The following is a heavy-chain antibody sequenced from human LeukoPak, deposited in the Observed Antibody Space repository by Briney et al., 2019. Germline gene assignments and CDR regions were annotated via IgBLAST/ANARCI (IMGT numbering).Heavy chain of an antibody. CDR3: ARRWGGATSGFDY. Sequence: SETLSLPCTVSGGSISSYYWNWIRQSPGKGLEWIGYIYSSGSTNYNPSLRSGVSISVDTSKNQFSLKLSSVTAADTAVYYCARRWGGATSGFDYWGQGTLGTASS. J-gene: IGHJ4*02. D-gene: IGHD1-26*01. CDR1: GGSISSYY. V-gene: IGHV4-59*08. CDR2: IYSSGST.